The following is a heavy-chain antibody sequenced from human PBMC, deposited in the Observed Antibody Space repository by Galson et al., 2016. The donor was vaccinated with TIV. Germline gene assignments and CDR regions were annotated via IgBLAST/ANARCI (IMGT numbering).Heavy chain of an antibody. CDR3: ARDSPVLISTLPYFYGMDL. V-gene: IGHV3-48*02. Sequence: SLRLSCAASGFTFSSYIMNWVRQAPGKGLEWIAYISNSDDTIYYADSVKGRFTISGDNAKNSLYLQMHSLRDEDPAVYFCARDSPVLISTLPYFYGMDLWGQGTTVTVSS. J-gene: IGHJ6*02. CDR2: ISNSDDTI. D-gene: IGHD2-21*01. CDR1: GFTFSSYI.